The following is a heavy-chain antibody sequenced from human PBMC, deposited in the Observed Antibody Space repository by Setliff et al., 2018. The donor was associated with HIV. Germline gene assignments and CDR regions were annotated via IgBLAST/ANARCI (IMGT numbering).Heavy chain of an antibody. Sequence: ASVKVSCKASGYTFTTFGISWVRQAPGQGLEWMGWISAYNGNTNYAQKLQGRVTMTTDTSTSTAYMELRSLRSDDTAVYYCARDIVVVVAAPDAFDIWGQGTMVTVSS. CDR1: GYTFTTFG. CDR3: ARDIVVVVAAPDAFDI. CDR2: ISAYNGNT. V-gene: IGHV1-18*01. J-gene: IGHJ3*02. D-gene: IGHD2-15*01.